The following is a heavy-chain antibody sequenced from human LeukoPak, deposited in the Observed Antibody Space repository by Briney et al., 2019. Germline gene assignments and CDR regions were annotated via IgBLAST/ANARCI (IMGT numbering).Heavy chain of an antibody. CDR1: GGSISSSSYY. J-gene: IGHJ4*02. CDR3: ARHAFLRYSYGYGYYFDY. Sequence: TSETLSLTCTVSGGSISSSSYYWGWIRQPPGKGLEWIGSIYYSGSTYYNPSLKSRVTISVDTSKNQFSLKLSSVTAADTAVYYCARHAFLRYSYGYGYYFDYWGQGTLVTVSS. CDR2: IYYSGST. D-gene: IGHD5-18*01. V-gene: IGHV4-39*01.